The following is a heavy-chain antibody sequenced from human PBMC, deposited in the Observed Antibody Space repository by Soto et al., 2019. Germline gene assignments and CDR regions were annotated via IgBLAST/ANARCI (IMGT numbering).Heavy chain of an antibody. CDR1: GGSISSGGYY. CDR2: IYYSGST. D-gene: IGHD5-12*01. Sequence: QVRLQESGPGLVKPSQTLSLTCTVSGGSISSGGYYWSWIRQHPGKGLEWIGYIYYSGSTYYNPSLKSRVTISVDTSKNQFSLKLSSVTTADTAVYYCAREYGDGYNLGYWGQGTLVTVSS. V-gene: IGHV4-31*03. CDR3: AREYGDGYNLGY. J-gene: IGHJ4*02.